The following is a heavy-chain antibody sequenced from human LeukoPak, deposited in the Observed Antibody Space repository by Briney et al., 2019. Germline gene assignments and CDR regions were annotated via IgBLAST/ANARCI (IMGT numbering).Heavy chain of an antibody. CDR1: SGSFIDYS. Sequence: SETLSLTCAVSSGSFIDYSWAWIRQPPGKGLEWIADIDHIGNTKYNPSLKSRVTLSVDTSKRQFSLKMNSVTAADSAIYYCAKVGQLLDWGRGTIVTVSS. J-gene: IGHJ4*02. D-gene: IGHD6-19*01. CDR3: AKVGQLLD. CDR2: IDHIGNT. V-gene: IGHV4-34*01.